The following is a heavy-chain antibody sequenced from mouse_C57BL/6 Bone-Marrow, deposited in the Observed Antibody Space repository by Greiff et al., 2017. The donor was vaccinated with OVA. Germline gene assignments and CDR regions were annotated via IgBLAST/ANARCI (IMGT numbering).Heavy chain of an antibody. Sequence: VQLQQSGAELVRPGASVTLSCKASGYTFTDYEMHWVKQTPVHGLEWIGAIDPETGGTAYNQKFKGKAILTADKSSSTAYMELRSLTSEDSAVYYCTRASYGNYLAWFAYWGQGTLVTVSA. J-gene: IGHJ3*01. CDR3: TRASYGNYLAWFAY. CDR2: IDPETGGT. CDR1: GYTFTDYE. D-gene: IGHD2-10*01. V-gene: IGHV1-15*01.